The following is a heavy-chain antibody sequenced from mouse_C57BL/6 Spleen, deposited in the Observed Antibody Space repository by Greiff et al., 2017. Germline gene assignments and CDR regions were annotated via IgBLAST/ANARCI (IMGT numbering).Heavy chain of an antibody. CDR3: ASPSNWGYAMDY. CDR1: GYTFTSYW. Sequence: QVQLQQPGAELVRPGSSVKLSCKASGYTFTSYWMHWVKQRPIQGLEWIGNIDPSDSETHYNQKFKDKATLTVDKSSSTAYMQLSSLTSEDSAVYYCASPSNWGYAMDYWGQGTSVTVSS. D-gene: IGHD4-1*01. CDR2: IDPSDSET. V-gene: IGHV1-52*01. J-gene: IGHJ4*01.